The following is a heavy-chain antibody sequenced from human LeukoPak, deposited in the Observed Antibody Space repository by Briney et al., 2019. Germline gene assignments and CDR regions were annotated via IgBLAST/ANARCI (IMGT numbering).Heavy chain of an antibody. D-gene: IGHD3-9*01. CDR2: ISGSGGST. CDR1: GFTFSSYA. J-gene: IGHJ4*02. CDR3: AKTTQLRYLDWLLPHDFDY. Sequence: SGGSLRPSCAASGFTFSSYAMSWVRQAPGKGLEWVSAISGSGGSTYYADSVKGRFTISRDNSKNTLYLQMNSLRAEDTAVYYCAKTTQLRYLDWLLPHDFDYWGQGTLVTVSS. V-gene: IGHV3-23*01.